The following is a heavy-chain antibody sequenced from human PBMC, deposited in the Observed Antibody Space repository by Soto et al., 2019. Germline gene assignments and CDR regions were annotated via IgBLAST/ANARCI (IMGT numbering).Heavy chain of an antibody. CDR2: ISGSGGST. CDR3: AKERPYYDFWSGYYRPTENYYYGMDV. J-gene: IGHJ6*01. V-gene: IGHV3-23*01. CDR1: GFTFSSYA. Sequence: GGSLRLSCAASGFTFSSYAMSWVRQAPWKGLEWVSAISGSGGSTYYADSVKGRFTISRDNSKNTLYLQMNSLRAEDTAVYYCAKERPYYDFWSGYYRPTENYYYGMDVWAQGTTVTVSS. D-gene: IGHD3-3*01.